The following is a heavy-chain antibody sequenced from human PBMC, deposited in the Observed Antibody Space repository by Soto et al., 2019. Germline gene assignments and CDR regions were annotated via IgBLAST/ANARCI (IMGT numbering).Heavy chain of an antibody. CDR1: GYTFTGHY. Sequence: ASVKVSCKXSGYTFTGHYIHWVRQAPQQGPEWMGEIGPESGATRYAQKFRGRVTMTMDTSITTVYMELKNLSPDDTAVYYCGRGRSGQIVVFYWGQGTPVTVSS. V-gene: IGHV1-2*02. CDR2: IGPESGAT. D-gene: IGHD1-26*01. CDR3: GRGRSGQIVVFY. J-gene: IGHJ4*02.